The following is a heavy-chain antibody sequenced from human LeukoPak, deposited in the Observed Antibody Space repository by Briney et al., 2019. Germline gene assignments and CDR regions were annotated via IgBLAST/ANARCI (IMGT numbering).Heavy chain of an antibody. D-gene: IGHD5-12*01. CDR3: AKGAYDYIEMGYIDY. V-gene: IGHV3-23*01. Sequence: QTGGSLRLSCAASGFRFSNYAMNWVRQAPGKGLEWVSLIIGSSGDTFYADSVKGRFTISRDNSKNTLFLQMNSLRAGDTALYYCAKGAYDYIEMGYIDYWGQGTLVTVSS. CDR1: GFRFSNYA. J-gene: IGHJ4*02. CDR2: IIGSSGDT.